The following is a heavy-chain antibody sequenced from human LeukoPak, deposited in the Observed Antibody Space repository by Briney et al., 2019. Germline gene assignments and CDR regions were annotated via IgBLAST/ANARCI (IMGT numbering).Heavy chain of an antibody. CDR3: ATSTGNYGDLDYYYYMDV. V-gene: IGHV1-24*01. Sequence: ASVKVSCKVSGYTLTELSMHWVRQAAGKGLEWMGGFDPEDGETIYAQKFQGRVTMTEDTSTDTAYMELSSLRSEDTAVYYCATSTGNYGDLDYYYYMDVWGKGTTVTVSS. CDR2: FDPEDGET. CDR1: GYTLTELS. J-gene: IGHJ6*03. D-gene: IGHD4-17*01.